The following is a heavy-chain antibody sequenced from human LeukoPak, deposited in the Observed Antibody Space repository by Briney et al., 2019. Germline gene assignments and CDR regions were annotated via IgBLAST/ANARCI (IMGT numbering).Heavy chain of an antibody. Sequence: SETLSLTCAVSGYSISSGYYWGWIRQPPGKGLEWIGSIYHSGSTYYNPSLKRRVTISVKTSKKQFSLKLSSVPAANTAVDCYARHGYGIVVVPAAIPDAFDIWGQGTMVTVSS. CDR2: IYHSGST. J-gene: IGHJ3*02. D-gene: IGHD2-2*02. CDR3: ARHGYGIVVVPAAIPDAFDI. CDR1: GYSISSGYY. V-gene: IGHV4-38-2*01.